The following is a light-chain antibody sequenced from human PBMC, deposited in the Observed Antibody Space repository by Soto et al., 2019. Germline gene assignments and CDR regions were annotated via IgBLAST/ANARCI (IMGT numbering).Light chain of an antibody. V-gene: IGKV2-28*01. CDR1: QSLLYTNGFNY. CDR3: IQYLCAPWT. CDR2: LSP. Sequence: DIVMTQSPLSLPVTPGAPASISCRTSQSLLYTNGFNYVDWFVQKSEQSPQLLVYLSPNWAYGDPDRGSGGGSGTDLSLKISKVEADDVGVYYCIQYLCAPWTVGQGTKVEIK. J-gene: IGKJ1*01.